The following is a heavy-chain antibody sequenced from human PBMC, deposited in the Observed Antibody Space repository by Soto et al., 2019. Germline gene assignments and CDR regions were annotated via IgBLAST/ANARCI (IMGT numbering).Heavy chain of an antibody. D-gene: IGHD3-22*01. J-gene: IGHJ6*02. CDR1: GGSISSYY. V-gene: IGHV4-59*08. CDR2: IYYSGST. Sequence: PSETLSLTCTVSGGSISSYYWSWIRQPPGKELEWNGYIYYSGSTNYNPSLKSRVTISVDTSKNQFSLKLSSVTAADTAVYYCARHPSRRYYDSSGYYYPLVYGMDVWGQGTTVTVSS. CDR3: ARHPSRRYYDSSGYYYPLVYGMDV.